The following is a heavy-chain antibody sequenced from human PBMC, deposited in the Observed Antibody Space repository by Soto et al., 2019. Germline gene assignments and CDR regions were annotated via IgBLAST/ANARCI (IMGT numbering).Heavy chain of an antibody. Sequence: EVQLLESGGGLVQPGGSLRLSCAASGFTFSSYAMSCVRQAPGKGLEWVSTISGSGGDTYYADSVKGRFTISRDNSKNTLYLQMISLRAEDTAVYYCAKDRVRVRGHLYGIDVWGQGTTVTVSS. J-gene: IGHJ6*02. CDR3: AKDRVRVRGHLYGIDV. D-gene: IGHD3-3*02. CDR2: ISGSGGDT. CDR1: GFTFSSYA. V-gene: IGHV3-23*01.